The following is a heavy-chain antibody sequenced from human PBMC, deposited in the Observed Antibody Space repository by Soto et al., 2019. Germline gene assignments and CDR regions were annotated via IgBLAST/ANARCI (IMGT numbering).Heavy chain of an antibody. CDR1: GFTFSDYY. Sequence: QVQLVESGGGLVKPGGSLRLSCAASGFTFSDYYIHWIRQAPGKGLEWVSYISTSGRTIYYADFVKGRFTISRDNAKNSLYLQMNSRRAEDTAVYYCARSSTGWAFDIWGQGTMVTVSS. D-gene: IGHD2-2*01. CDR2: ISTSGRTI. V-gene: IGHV3-11*01. J-gene: IGHJ3*02. CDR3: ARSSTGWAFDI.